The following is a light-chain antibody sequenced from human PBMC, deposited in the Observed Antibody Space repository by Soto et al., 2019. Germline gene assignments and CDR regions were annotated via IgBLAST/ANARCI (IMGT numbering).Light chain of an antibody. Sequence: EIVMTQSPATLFVSPGERATLSRRASQSVSSNLAWYQQKPGQAPRLLIYGASTRATGIPARFSGSGSGTEFTLTISSLQSEDFALYYCQQYNDWPLTFGQGTKVDIK. CDR2: GAS. V-gene: IGKV3-15*01. CDR1: QSVSSN. CDR3: QQYNDWPLT. J-gene: IGKJ1*01.